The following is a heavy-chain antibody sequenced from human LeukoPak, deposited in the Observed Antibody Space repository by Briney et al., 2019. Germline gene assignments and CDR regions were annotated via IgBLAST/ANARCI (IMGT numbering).Heavy chain of an antibody. CDR3: AKTNTIDAFDI. V-gene: IGHV3-9*03. CDR1: GFTFGDYA. CDR2: ISWNSGSI. J-gene: IGHJ3*02. Sequence: GRSLRLSCAASGFTFGDYAMHWLRQAPGKGLEWVSGISWNSGSIGYADSVKGRFTISRDNAKNSLYLQMNSMTAEYMALYYRAKTNTIDAFDISGQGTMVTVSS. D-gene: IGHD5-24*01.